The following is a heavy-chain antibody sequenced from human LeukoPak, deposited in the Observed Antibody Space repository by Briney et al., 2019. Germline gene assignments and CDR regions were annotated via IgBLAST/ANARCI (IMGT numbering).Heavy chain of an antibody. J-gene: IGHJ4*02. CDR2: ISYDGSNK. V-gene: IGHV3-30*03. D-gene: IGHD6-13*01. CDR1: GFTFSGYG. CDR3: ARAGIAAAGTSLDY. Sequence: GGSLRLSCAASGFTFSGYGMHWVRQAPGKGLEWVAVISYDGSNKYYADSVKGRFTISRDNSKNTLYLQMNSLRAEDTAVYYCARAGIAAAGTSLDYWGQGTLVTVSS.